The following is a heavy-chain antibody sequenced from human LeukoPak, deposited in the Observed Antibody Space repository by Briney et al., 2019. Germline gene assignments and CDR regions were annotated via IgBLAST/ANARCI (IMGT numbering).Heavy chain of an antibody. CDR3: ARGGHYYGSGSYPDY. CDR2: IGTAGDT. V-gene: IGHV3-13*01. J-gene: IGHJ4*02. D-gene: IGHD3-10*01. Sequence: GGSLRLSCAASGFTFSSYDMHWVRQATGKGLEWVSAIGTAGDTYYPGSVKGRFTISRENAKNSLYLQMNSLRAGDTAVYYCARGGHYYGSGSYPDYWGQGTLVTVPS. CDR1: GFTFSSYD.